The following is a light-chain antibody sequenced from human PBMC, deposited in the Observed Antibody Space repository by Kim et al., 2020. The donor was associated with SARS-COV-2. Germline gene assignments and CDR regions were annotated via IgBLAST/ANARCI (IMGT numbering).Light chain of an antibody. CDR1: QSVSSSY. Sequence: EIVLTQSPGTLSLSPGERATLSCRASQSVSSSYLAWYQQKPGQAPRLLIYGASSRATGIPDRFSGSGSGTDFTLTITRLEPEDLAVYYCQQYDRTFGPGTKVDIK. J-gene: IGKJ3*01. V-gene: IGKV3-20*01. CDR3: QQYDRT. CDR2: GAS.